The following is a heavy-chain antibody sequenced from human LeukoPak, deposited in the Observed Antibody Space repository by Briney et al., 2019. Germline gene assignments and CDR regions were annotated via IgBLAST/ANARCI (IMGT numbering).Heavy chain of an antibody. D-gene: IGHD3-10*01. J-gene: IGHJ3*02. V-gene: IGHV3-21*01. CDR1: GFTFSSYS. CDR3: ARDPPTYYYGSGRGAFYI. Sequence: GGSLRLSCAASGFTFSSYSMNWVRQAPGKGLEWVSSISSSSSYIYYADSVKGRFTISRDNAKNSLYLQMNSLRAEDTAVYYCARDPPTYYYGSGRGAFYIWGQGTMVTVSS. CDR2: ISSSSSYI.